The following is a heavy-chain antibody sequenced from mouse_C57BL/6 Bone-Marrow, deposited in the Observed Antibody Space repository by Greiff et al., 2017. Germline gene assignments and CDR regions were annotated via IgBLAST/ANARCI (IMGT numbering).Heavy chain of an antibody. V-gene: IGHV1-53*01. Sequence: QVQLQQSGTELVKPGASVKLSCKASGYTFTSYWMHWVKQRPGQGLEWIGNINPSNGGTNYNEKFKSKATLTVDKSSSTAYMQLSSLTSEDSAVXYCARDIVFGYFHWYFDVWGTGTTVTVSS. D-gene: IGHD2-3*01. CDR1: GYTFTSYW. CDR3: ARDIVFGYFHWYFDV. CDR2: INPSNGGT. J-gene: IGHJ1*03.